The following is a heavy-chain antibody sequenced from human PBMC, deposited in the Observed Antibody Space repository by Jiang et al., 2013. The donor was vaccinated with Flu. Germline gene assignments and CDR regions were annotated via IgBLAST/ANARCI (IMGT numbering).Heavy chain of an antibody. CDR1: GGSISSYY. D-gene: IGHD3-10*01. J-gene: IGHJ3*02. CDR2: IYYSGST. Sequence: LLKPSETLSLTCTVSGGSISSYYWSWIRQPPGKGLEWIGYIYYSGSTNYNPSLKSRVTISVDTSKNQFSLKLSSVTAADTAVYYCARHLVYYDPGGDAFDIWGQGTMVTVSS. V-gene: IGHV4-59*08. CDR3: ARHLVYYDPGGDAFDI.